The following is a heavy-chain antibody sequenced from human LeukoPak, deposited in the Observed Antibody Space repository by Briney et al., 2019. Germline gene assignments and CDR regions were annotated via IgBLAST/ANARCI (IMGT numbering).Heavy chain of an antibody. CDR1: EFAVSSNY. V-gene: IGHV3-53*04. CDR2: LYTSGST. D-gene: IGHD3-3*01. Sequence: PGGSLRLSCAASEFAVSSNYMSWVRQAPGKGLEWVSVLYTSGSTYYADSVKGRFTISRHNSNNTLYLQMNSVRAEDTAVYYCVRVPLHPTISHFDHWGQGILVTVSS. J-gene: IGHJ4*02. CDR3: VRVPLHPTISHFDH.